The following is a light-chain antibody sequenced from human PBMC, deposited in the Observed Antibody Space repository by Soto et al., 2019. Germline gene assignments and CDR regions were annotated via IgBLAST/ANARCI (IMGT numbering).Light chain of an antibody. J-gene: IGKJ1*01. CDR2: LGS. V-gene: IGKV2-28*01. CDR3: MQAIQTPPWT. CDR1: QSLLHSDGRNY. Sequence: DIVMTQSPLSLTVTPGEPASISCRSSQSLLHSDGRNYLDWYLQKPGQSPQLLISLGSTRSSGVPDRFSGSGSGTDFSLRISGGEAEDAGVYYCMQAIQTPPWTFGQGTKVEIK.